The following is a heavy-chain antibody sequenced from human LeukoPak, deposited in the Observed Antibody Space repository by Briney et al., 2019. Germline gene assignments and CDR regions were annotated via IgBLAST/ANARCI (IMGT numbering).Heavy chain of an antibody. CDR1: GFTFSRYS. CDR3: AKGVTTVRIYYHGMDV. CDR2: ISGSGDSR. Sequence: PGGSLRLSCAASGFTFSRYSMNWVRQAPGKGLEWVSLISGSGDSRYYADSVKGRFTISRDNAKNTLWLQMNSLRAEDTAVYYCAKGVTTVRIYYHGMDVWGQGTTVTVSS. D-gene: IGHD4-17*01. V-gene: IGHV3-23*01. J-gene: IGHJ6*02.